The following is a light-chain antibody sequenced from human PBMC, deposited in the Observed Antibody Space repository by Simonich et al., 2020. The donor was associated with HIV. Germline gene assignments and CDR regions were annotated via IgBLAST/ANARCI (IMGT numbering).Light chain of an antibody. V-gene: IGKV1-39*01. CDR1: QSSSSW. J-gene: IGKJ4*01. CDR3: QQSYSTPLT. Sequence: DIQMTQSPSTLSASVGNRCTITCRASQSSSSWLAWYQQKPGKAPKLLIYSASTLQSGVPSRFSGSGSGTDFTLTISSLQPEDFATYYCQQSYSTPLTFGGGTKVEIK. CDR2: SAS.